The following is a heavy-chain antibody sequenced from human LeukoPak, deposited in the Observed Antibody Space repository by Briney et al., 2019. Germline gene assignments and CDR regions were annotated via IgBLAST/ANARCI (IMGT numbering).Heavy chain of an antibody. V-gene: IGHV3-23*01. CDR2: ISGSGGST. Sequence: GGSLRLSCAASGFTFSSYAMSWVRQAPGKGLEWVSAISGSGGSTYYADSVKGRFTISRDNSKNTLYLQMSSLRAEDTAVYYCARERIVGATRGPDYWGQGTLVTVSS. J-gene: IGHJ4*02. CDR1: GFTFSSYA. CDR3: ARERIVGATRGPDY. D-gene: IGHD1-26*01.